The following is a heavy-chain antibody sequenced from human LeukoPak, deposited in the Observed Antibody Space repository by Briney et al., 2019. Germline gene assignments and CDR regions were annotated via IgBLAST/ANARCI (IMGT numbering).Heavy chain of an antibody. V-gene: IGHV4-39*01. CDR2: IYYSGST. D-gene: IGHD3-16*02. Sequence: PSETLSLTCTVSGGSISSSNHHWDWIRQPPGKGLEWIGNIYYSGSTYYNPSLKSRVTISVDTSRNHFPLRLSSVTAADTAVYYCARRLSGYTFDYWGQGTLVTVSS. J-gene: IGHJ4*02. CDR3: ARRLSGYTFDY. CDR1: GGSISSSNHH.